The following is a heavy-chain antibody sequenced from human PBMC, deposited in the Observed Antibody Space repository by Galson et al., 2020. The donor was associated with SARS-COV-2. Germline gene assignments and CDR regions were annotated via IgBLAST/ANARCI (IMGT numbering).Heavy chain of an antibody. V-gene: IGHV4-39*07. CDR3: AGVSGYYYVDFDY. D-gene: IGHD3-22*01. Sequence: SETLSLTCTVSGGSISSSSYYWGWIRQPPGQGLEWIGSIYYTGSTYYNPSLKSRVTISIDTSKNQFSLKLSSVTAADTAFYYCAGVSGYYYVDFDYWGQGTLLTVSS. J-gene: IGHJ4*02. CDR2: IYYTGST. CDR1: GGSISSSSYY.